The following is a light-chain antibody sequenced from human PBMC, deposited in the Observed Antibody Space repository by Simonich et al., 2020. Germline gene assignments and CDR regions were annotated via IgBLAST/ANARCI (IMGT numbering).Light chain of an antibody. V-gene: IGKV3D-11*02. CDR2: DAS. CDR1: QSVSSY. J-gene: IGKJ4*01. Sequence: EIVLTQSPATLSLSPGEKATLSCMASQSVSSYLAWYQQKPGQAPRLLIYDASNRATGIPARFSGSGPGTDFTLTISSLEPEDFAVYYCQQRSNWHELTFGGGTKVEIK. CDR3: QQRSNWHELT.